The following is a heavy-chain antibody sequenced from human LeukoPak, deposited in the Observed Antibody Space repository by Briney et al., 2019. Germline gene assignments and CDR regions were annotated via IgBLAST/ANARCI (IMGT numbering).Heavy chain of an antibody. CDR3: ACLRGPSDY. CDR1: GFTFSSYG. V-gene: IGHV3-30*02. J-gene: IGHJ4*02. CDR2: IRYDGSNK. Sequence: GGSLRLSCAASGFTFSSYGMHWVRQAPGKGLEWVAFIRYDGSNKYYADSVKGRFTISRDNSKNSLYLQMDSLTADDTAVYFCACLRGPSDYWGQGTLVTVSS. D-gene: IGHD4-17*01.